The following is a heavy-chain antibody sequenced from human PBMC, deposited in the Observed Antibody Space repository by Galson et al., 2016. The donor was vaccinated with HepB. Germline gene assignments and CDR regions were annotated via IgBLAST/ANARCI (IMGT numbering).Heavy chain of an antibody. D-gene: IGHD4/OR15-4a*01. V-gene: IGHV1-24*01. CDR3: ATASNDANSGLHYYFPGMDV. J-gene: IGHJ6*02. Sequence: SVKVSCKVSGDRLTNVDMFWVRQASGKGPEWMGGFDPENGEIIYAQQFQGRVTMTEDTSTDTAYMEMSSLRSEDTAVYYCATASNDANSGLHYYFPGMDVWGQGTTATVSS. CDR1: GDRLTNVD. CDR2: FDPENGEI.